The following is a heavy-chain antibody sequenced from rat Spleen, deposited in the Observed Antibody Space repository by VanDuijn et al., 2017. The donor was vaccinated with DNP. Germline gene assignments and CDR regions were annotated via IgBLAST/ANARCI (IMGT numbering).Heavy chain of an antibody. CDR2: ISPSGGST. CDR1: GFTFSSFP. D-gene: IGHD1-10*01. Sequence: EVQLVESGGGLVQPGRSMKLSCAASGFTFSSFPMAWVRQVPTKGLEWVASISPSGGSTYYRDSVKGRFTVSRDNAKSSLYLQMDSLRSEDTATYYCARHGQQPHYFDYWGQGVMVTVSS. CDR3: ARHGQQPHYFDY. V-gene: IGHV5-46*01. J-gene: IGHJ2*01.